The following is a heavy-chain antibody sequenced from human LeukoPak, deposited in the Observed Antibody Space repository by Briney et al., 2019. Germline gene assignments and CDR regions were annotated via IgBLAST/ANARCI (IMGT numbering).Heavy chain of an antibody. Sequence: PGGSLRLSCAASGFTVSSNYMSWVRQAPGKGLEWVSVIYSGGSTYYADSVKGRFTISRDNSKNTLYLQMNSLRAEDTAVYYCGGGHNGSGTSKVYSFDSWGQGTLVTASS. CDR2: IYSGGST. D-gene: IGHD3-10*01. V-gene: IGHV3-53*01. CDR1: GFTVSSNY. CDR3: GGGHNGSGTSKVYSFDS. J-gene: IGHJ4*02.